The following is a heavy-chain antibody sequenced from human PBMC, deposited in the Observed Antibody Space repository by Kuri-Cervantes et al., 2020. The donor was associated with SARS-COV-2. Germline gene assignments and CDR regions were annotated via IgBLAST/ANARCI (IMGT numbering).Heavy chain of an antibody. CDR2: IYYSGST. CDR1: GGSFSGYY. J-gene: IGHJ6*02. V-gene: IGHV4-59*01. Sequence: SETLSLTCAVYGGSFSGYYWSWIWQPPGKGLEWIGYIYYSGSTNYNPSLKSRVTISVDTSKNQFSLKLSSVTAADTAVYYCARGVTIFGEDVWGQGTTVTVSS. D-gene: IGHD3-3*01. CDR3: ARGVTIFGEDV.